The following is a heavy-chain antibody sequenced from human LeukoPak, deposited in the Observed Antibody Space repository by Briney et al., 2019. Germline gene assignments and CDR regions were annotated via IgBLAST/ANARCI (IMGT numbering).Heavy chain of an antibody. CDR1: GFTFNHAW. CDR2: IKSKTDGALT. Sequence: GGPLRLSCAASGFTFNHAWMSWVRQAPGKGLEWVGRIKSKTDGALTEYAAPVKGRSTISRDDSKNTLYLQMNSLKTEDTAVYYCTTVGSSRYYYYFDYWGQGSLVTVSS. CDR3: TTVGSSRYYYYFDY. J-gene: IGHJ4*02. V-gene: IGHV3-15*01. D-gene: IGHD3-22*01.